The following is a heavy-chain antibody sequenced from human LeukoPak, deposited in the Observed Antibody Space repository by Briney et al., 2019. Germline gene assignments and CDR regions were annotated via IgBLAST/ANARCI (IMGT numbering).Heavy chain of an antibody. J-gene: IGHJ4*02. D-gene: IGHD2-15*01. CDR3: TTRQYSLSVVAATRLLDY. Sequence: GGSLRLSCAVAGFNFWSTGMNWVRQAPGKGLELVANIKQDRSEKYYVDSVKGRFTISRDNAKNSLYLQMSSLRAEDTAVYYCTTRQYSLSVVAATRLLDYWGQGTLVTVSS. CDR2: IKQDRSEK. V-gene: IGHV3-7*03. CDR1: GFNFWSTG.